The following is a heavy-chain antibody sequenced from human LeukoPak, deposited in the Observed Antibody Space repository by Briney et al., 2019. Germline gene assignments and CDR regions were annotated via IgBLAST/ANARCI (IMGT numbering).Heavy chain of an antibody. Sequence: SQTLSLTCTVSGDSISSGGYYWSWVRQHPGKGLEWIGYIYYRGSIYYNPSLKSRATMSVDASKNQFSLILSSVTAADTAVYHCARAPIHGTQPIDYWGQGVLVTVSS. CDR2: IYYRGSI. CDR3: ARAPIHGTQPIDY. CDR1: GDSISSGGYY. D-gene: IGHD1-1*01. V-gene: IGHV4-31*03. J-gene: IGHJ4*02.